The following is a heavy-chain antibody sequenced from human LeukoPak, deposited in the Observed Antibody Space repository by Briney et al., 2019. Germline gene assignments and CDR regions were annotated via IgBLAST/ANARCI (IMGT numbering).Heavy chain of an antibody. Sequence: GGSLRLSCAASGFTFSSYAMHWVRQAPGKGLEWVAVISYDGSNKYYADSVKGRFTISRDNSKNTLYLQMNSLRAEDTAVYYCARSMEVVPAASDYWGQGTLVTVSS. CDR3: ARSMEVVPAASDY. CDR1: GFTFSSYA. CDR2: ISYDGSNK. J-gene: IGHJ4*02. V-gene: IGHV3-30-3*01. D-gene: IGHD2-2*01.